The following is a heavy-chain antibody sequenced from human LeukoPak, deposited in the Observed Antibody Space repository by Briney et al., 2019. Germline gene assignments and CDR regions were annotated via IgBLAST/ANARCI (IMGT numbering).Heavy chain of an antibody. CDR3: AGDYTLRSYRFDY. J-gene: IGHJ4*02. D-gene: IGHD3-10*01. CDR1: GGSISSYY. CDR2: INHSGST. Sequence: SETLSLTCTVSGGSISSYYWSWIRQPPGKGLEWIGEINHSGSTNYNPSLKSRVTISVDTSKNQFSLKLSSVTAADTAVYYCAGDYTLRSYRFDYWGQGTLVTVSS. V-gene: IGHV4-34*01.